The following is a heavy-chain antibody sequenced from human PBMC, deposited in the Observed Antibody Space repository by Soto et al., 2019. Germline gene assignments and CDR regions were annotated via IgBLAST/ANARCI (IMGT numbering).Heavy chain of an antibody. CDR3: AKILGYCSSSSCSKDFYYYYGMDV. V-gene: IGHV3-30*18. CDR2: ISYDGSNK. CDR1: GFTFSSYG. Sequence: GGSLRLSCAASGFTFSSYGMHWVRQAPGKGLEWVAVISYDGSNKYYADSVKGRFTISRDNSKKTLYLQMNSLRAEDTAVYYCAKILGYCSSSSCSKDFYYYYGMDVWGQGTTVTVSS. J-gene: IGHJ6*02. D-gene: IGHD2-15*01.